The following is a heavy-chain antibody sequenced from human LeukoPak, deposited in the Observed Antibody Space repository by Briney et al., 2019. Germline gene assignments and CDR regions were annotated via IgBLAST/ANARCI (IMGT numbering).Heavy chain of an antibody. J-gene: IGHJ4*02. CDR2: INHSGST. V-gene: IGHV4-4*02. CDR1: GGSISSSNW. CDR3: ARRQLERRHFDY. Sequence: SETLSLTCAVSGGSISSSNWWSWVRQPPGKGLEWIGEINHSGSTNYNPSLKSRVTISVDTSKNQFFLRMGSVTAADTALYYCARRQLERRHFDYWGQGALVTVSS. D-gene: IGHD1-1*01.